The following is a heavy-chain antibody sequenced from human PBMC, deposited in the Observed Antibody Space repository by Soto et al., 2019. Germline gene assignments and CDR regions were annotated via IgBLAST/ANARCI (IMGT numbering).Heavy chain of an antibody. CDR2: IIPIFGTA. CDR1: GGTFSSYA. V-gene: IGHV1-69*12. J-gene: IGHJ4*02. CDR3: ARESRYCSGGSCYFLPGIDY. Sequence: QVQLVQSGAEVKKPGSSVKVSCKASGGTFSSYAISWVRQAPGPGLEWMGGIIPIFGTANYAQKFQGRVTITADESTSTAYMGLSSLRSEETAVYYCARESRYCSGGSCYFLPGIDYWGQGTLGTVSS. D-gene: IGHD2-15*01.